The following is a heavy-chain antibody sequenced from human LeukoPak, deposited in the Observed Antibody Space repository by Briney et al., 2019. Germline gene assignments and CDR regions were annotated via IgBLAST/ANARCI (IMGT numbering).Heavy chain of an antibody. J-gene: IGHJ4*02. V-gene: IGHV3-9*01. Sequence: GGSLRLSCAASGFTFDDYAMHWVRQAPGKGLEWVSGISWNSGSTGYADSVKGRFTISRDNAKNSLYLQMNSLRAEDTALYYCAKDFGGSGWYAFDYWGQGTLVTVSS. CDR3: AKDFGGSGWYAFDY. D-gene: IGHD6-19*01. CDR2: ISWNSGST. CDR1: GFTFDDYA.